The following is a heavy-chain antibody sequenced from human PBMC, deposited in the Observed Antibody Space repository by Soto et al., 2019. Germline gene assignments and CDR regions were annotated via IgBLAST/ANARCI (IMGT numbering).Heavy chain of an antibody. V-gene: IGHV4-59*01. CDR3: ARDSGGPRLAPLRYNWFDP. CDR1: GGSISSYY. Sequence: PSETLSLTCTVSGGSISSYYWSWIRQPPGKGLEWIGYIYYSGSTNYNPYLKSRVNISVDTSKNQFSLKLSSVTAADTAVYYGARDSGGPRLAPLRYNWFDPWGQGTLVTVSS. D-gene: IGHD1-26*01. CDR2: IYYSGST. J-gene: IGHJ5*02.